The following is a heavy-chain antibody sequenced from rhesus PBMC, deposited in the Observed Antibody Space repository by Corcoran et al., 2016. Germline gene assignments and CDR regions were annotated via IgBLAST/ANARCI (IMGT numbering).Heavy chain of an antibody. CDR2: ITGSGGST. CDR1: GGSLISNS. Sequence: QLQLQESGPGLVKPSATLSLSCAVSGGSLISNSLLWLRHPPGKGLEWIGRITGSGGSTDNNPSLKSRVTMSTDTSKNQFSLKLSSVTAADTAVYYCAREPYSGSWFDYWGQGVLVTVSS. D-gene: IGHD6-25*01. CDR3: AREPYSGSWFDY. J-gene: IGHJ4*01. V-gene: IGHV4-173*01.